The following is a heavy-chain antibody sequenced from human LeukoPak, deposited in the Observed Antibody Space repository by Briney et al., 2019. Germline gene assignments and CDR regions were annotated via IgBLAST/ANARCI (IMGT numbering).Heavy chain of an antibody. CDR1: GGSISSYY. J-gene: IGHJ4*02. Sequence: PSETLSLTCTVSGGSISSYYWSWIRQPPGKGLERIGYIYYSGSTNYNPSLNSRATISVDTSKNQFSLKLSSVTAADTAVYYCAGSFSSSWIRFDFWGQGTLVTVSS. CDR3: AGSFSSSWIRFDF. D-gene: IGHD6-13*01. CDR2: IYYSGST. V-gene: IGHV4-59*01.